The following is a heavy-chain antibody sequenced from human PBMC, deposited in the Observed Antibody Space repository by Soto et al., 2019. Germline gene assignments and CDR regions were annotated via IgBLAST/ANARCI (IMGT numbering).Heavy chain of an antibody. V-gene: IGHV1-8*01. CDR3: ARGVWSGYYNFDY. J-gene: IGHJ4*02. CDR2: MNPNSGNT. D-gene: IGHD3-3*01. CDR1: GYTLTELS. Sequence: ASVKVSCKVSGYTLTELSMHWVRQAPGKGLVWMGWMNPNSGNTGYAQKFQGRVTMTRNISISTAYMELSSLRSEDTAVYYCARGVWSGYYNFDYWGQGTLVTVSS.